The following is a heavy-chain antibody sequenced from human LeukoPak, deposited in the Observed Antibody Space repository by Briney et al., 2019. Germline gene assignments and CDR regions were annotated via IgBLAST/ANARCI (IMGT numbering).Heavy chain of an antibody. Sequence: ASVKVSCKASGYTFTTNAISWVRQAPGQGLEWMGWISAYYGNTTYAQKFQGRVTMTTDTSTSTAYMELRSLRSDDTAVYYCARDPNAMVTSLFDYWGQGTLVTVSS. CDR3: ARDPNAMVTSLFDY. CDR1: GYTFTTNA. CDR2: ISAYYGNT. D-gene: IGHD5-18*01. J-gene: IGHJ4*02. V-gene: IGHV1-18*01.